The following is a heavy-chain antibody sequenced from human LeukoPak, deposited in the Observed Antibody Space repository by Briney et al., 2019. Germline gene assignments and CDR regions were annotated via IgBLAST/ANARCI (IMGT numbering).Heavy chain of an antibody. Sequence: NWVRQAPGKGLEWVSSISSSSSYIYYADSVKGRFTISSDNAKNSLYLQMNSLRAEDTAVYYCAREDRYSSGWYYFDYWGQGTLVTVSS. J-gene: IGHJ4*02. CDR3: AREDRYSSGWYYFDY. D-gene: IGHD6-19*01. CDR2: ISSSSSYI. V-gene: IGHV3-21*01.